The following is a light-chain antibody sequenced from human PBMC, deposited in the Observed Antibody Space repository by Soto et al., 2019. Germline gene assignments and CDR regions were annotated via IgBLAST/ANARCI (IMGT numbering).Light chain of an antibody. CDR3: ISYTSSSTHV. J-gene: IGLJ1*01. V-gene: IGLV2-14*03. CDR2: DVS. Sequence: QAVVTQPASVSGSPGQSITISCTGTSSDVGAYNFVSWYQQHPGKLPKLMIFDVSRRPSGVSDRFSGSKSGNTASLTISGLQAEDEGDYYCISYTSSSTHVFGSGTKVTVL. CDR1: SSDVGAYNF.